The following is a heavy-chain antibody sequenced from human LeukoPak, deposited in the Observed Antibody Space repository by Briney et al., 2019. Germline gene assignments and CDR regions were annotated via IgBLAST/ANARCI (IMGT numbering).Heavy chain of an antibody. Sequence: GGSLRLSCAASGFTFSSYAMHWVRQAPGKGLEWVAVISYDGSNKYYADSVKGRFTISRDNSKNTLYLQMNSRRAEDTAVYYCARDAYFDYWAREPWSPSPQ. CDR2: ISYDGSNK. J-gene: IGHJ4*02. CDR3: ARDAYFDY. CDR1: GFTFSSYA. V-gene: IGHV3-30*01.